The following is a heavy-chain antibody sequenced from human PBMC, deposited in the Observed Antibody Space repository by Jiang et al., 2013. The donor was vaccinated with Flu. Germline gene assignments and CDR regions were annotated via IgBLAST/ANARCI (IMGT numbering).Heavy chain of an antibody. J-gene: IGHJ3*02. Sequence: VQLLESGGGVVQPGRSLRLSCAASGFTFSSYGMHWVRQAPGKGLEWVAVIWYDGSNKYYADSVKGRFTISRDNSKNTLYLQMNSLRAEDTAVYYCARDSRGGMATIPDAFDIWGQGTMVTVSS. D-gene: IGHD5-24*01. CDR1: GFTFSSYG. CDR2: IWYDGSNK. CDR3: ARDSRGGMATIPDAFDI. V-gene: IGHV3-33*01.